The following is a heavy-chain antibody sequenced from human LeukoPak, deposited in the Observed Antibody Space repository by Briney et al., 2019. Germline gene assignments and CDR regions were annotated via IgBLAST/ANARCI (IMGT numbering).Heavy chain of an antibody. D-gene: IGHD3-3*01. CDR1: GFTFSSYG. V-gene: IGHV3-30*02. Sequence: GGSLRLSCAASGFTFSSYGMHWVRQAPGKGLEWVAFIRYDGSNKYYADSVKGRFTISRDNSKNTLYLQMSSLRAEDTAVYYCAKDVFHAVPPHFDYWGQGTLVTVSS. J-gene: IGHJ4*02. CDR2: IRYDGSNK. CDR3: AKDVFHAVPPHFDY.